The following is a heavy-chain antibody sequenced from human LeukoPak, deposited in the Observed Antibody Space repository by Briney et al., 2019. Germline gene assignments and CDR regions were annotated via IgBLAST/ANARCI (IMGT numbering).Heavy chain of an antibody. CDR2: INHNGNVN. CDR3: ARGGGLDV. Sequence: GGSLRLSCEASGFTFSNSWMSWVRQAPGKGLEWVASINHNGNVNYYVDSVKGRFTISRDNAKNSLYLQMSNLRAEDTAVYFCARGGGLDVWGQGATVTVSS. CDR1: GFTFSNSW. V-gene: IGHV3-7*03. D-gene: IGHD3-16*01. J-gene: IGHJ6*02.